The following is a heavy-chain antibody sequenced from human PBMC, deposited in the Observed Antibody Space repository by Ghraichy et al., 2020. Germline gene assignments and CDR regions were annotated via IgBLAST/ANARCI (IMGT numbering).Heavy chain of an antibody. J-gene: IGHJ3*02. V-gene: IGHV1-24*01. CDR3: ATDARRDGYNFDAFDI. D-gene: IGHD5-24*01. CDR1: GYTLTELS. Sequence: ASVKVSCKVSGYTLTELSMHWVRQAPGKGLEWMGGFDPEDGETIYAQKFQGRVTMTEDTSTDTAYMELSSLGSEDTAVYYCATDARRDGYNFDAFDIWGQGTMVTVSS. CDR2: FDPEDGET.